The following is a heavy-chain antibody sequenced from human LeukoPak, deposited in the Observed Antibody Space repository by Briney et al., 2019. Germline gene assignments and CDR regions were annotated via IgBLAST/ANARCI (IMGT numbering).Heavy chain of an antibody. CDR1: GFTFNNYA. V-gene: IGHV3-7*03. J-gene: IGHJ4*02. CDR3: AKGVREYSGTYEACDY. D-gene: IGHD1-26*01. Sequence: GGSLRLSCAASGFTFNNYAMSWVRQAPGKGLEWVANIKQDGSEKYYVDSVKGRFTISRDNAKNSLYLQMNSLRAEDTALYYCAKGVREYSGTYEACDYWGQGTLVTVSS. CDR2: IKQDGSEK.